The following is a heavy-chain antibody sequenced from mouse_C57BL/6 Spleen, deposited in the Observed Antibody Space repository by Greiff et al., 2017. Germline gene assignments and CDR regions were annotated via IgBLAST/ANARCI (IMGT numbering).Heavy chain of an antibody. CDR3: ARLSLLYYFDY. J-gene: IGHJ2*01. CDR2: IYPGDGDT. V-gene: IGHV1-82*01. D-gene: IGHD6-2*01. CDR1: GYAFSSSW. Sequence: VQLQESGPELVKPGASVKISCKASGYAFSSSWMNWVKQRPGKGLEWIGRIYPGDGDTNYNGKFKGKATLTADKSSSTAYMQLSSLTSEDSAVYFCARLSLLYYFDYWGQGTTRTVSS.